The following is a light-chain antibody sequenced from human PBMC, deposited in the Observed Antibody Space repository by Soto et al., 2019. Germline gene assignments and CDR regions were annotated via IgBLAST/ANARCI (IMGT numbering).Light chain of an antibody. CDR2: VGTGGIVG. CDR1: SGYSNYK. V-gene: IGLV9-49*01. CDR3: GADHGSGSNVV. Sequence: QPVLTQPPSASASLGASVTLTCTLSSGYSNYKVDWYQQRPGKGPRFVMRVGTGGIVGSKGDGIPDRFSVLGSGLNRYLTIKNIQEEDESDYHCGADHGSGSNVVFGGGTQVTVL. J-gene: IGLJ2*01.